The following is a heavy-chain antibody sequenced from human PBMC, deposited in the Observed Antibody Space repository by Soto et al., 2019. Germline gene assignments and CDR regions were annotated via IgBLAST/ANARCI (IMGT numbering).Heavy chain of an antibody. D-gene: IGHD5-18*01. V-gene: IGHV3-9*01. Sequence: SLRLSCAASGFTFDDYAMHWVRQAPGKGLEWVSGIRWNSGSIGYADSVKGRFTISRDNAKNSLYLQMNSLRAEDTALYYCAKGGPAMVTNHYYYGMDVWGQGTTVTVSS. CDR1: GFTFDDYA. CDR2: IRWNSGSI. J-gene: IGHJ6*02. CDR3: AKGGPAMVTNHYYYGMDV.